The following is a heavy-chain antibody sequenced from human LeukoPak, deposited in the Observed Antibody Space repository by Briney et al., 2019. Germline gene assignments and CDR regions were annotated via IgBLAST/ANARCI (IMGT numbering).Heavy chain of an antibody. CDR2: IRGKAYGGTT. V-gene: IGHV3-49*03. CDR3: TRGWVIVVAERRYFDY. Sequence: GVLRLSCAASGFTFSSYWMSWFRQAPGKGLEWVGFIRGKAYGGTTEYAASVKGRFTISRDDSKSIAYLQMNSLKTEDTAVYYCTRGWVIVVAERRYFDYWGQGTLVTVSS. CDR1: GFTFSSYW. D-gene: IGHD3-22*01. J-gene: IGHJ4*02.